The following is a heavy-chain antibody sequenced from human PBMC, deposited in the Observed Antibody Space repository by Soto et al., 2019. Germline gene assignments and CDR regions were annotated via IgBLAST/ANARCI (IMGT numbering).Heavy chain of an antibody. D-gene: IGHD4-17*01. J-gene: IGHJ2*01. Sequence: EVQLVESGGDLVQPGGSLRLSCAASGFTFSSYSMHWVRQAPGKGLVWVSRISADGTTANYADSVKGRLTISRDNAKNTLYLQMNSLRDEDTAVYYCARRRGDSPISWYFDLWGRGALVSVSS. CDR3: ARRRGDSPISWYFDL. CDR2: ISADGTTA. V-gene: IGHV3-74*01. CDR1: GFTFSSYS.